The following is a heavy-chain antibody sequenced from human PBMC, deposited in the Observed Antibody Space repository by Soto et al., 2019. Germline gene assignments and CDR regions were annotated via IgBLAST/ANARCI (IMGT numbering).Heavy chain of an antibody. CDR2: ISGSGGST. J-gene: IGHJ6*02. CDR1: GFTFSSYA. D-gene: IGHD5-18*01. Sequence: EAQLLESGGGLGQPGGSLRLSCAASGFTFSSYAMSWVRQAPGKGLEWVSGISGSGGSTYYADSVKGRFTISRDNSKNTLSLQMNSLRAEDTAIYYCAKGYDRGGYSRMDVWGQGTTVTVSS. V-gene: IGHV3-23*01. CDR3: AKGYDRGGYSRMDV.